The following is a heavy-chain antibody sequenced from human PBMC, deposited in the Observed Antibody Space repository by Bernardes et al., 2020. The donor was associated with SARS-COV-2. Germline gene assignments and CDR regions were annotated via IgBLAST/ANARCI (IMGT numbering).Heavy chain of an antibody. D-gene: IGHD6-19*01. J-gene: IGHJ4*02. CDR1: GGSGLYFNVYY. CDR2: IYSSGSI. V-gene: IGHV4-61*08. CDR3: AREQWLAHYYDS. Sequence: TLPLTCPVTGGSGLYFNVYYWTWIRQPPGTGLEWIDNIYSSGSINYNPSQEGRNTIPAHTSKHQFSLKLTPVTAANTAVYYCAREQWLAHYYDSWGQGVLVTVSS.